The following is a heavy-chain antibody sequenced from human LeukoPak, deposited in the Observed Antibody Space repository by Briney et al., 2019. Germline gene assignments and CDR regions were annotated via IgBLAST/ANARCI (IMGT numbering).Heavy chain of an antibody. CDR2: ISHSGSR. J-gene: IGHJ3*02. D-gene: IGHD5-12*01. Sequence: SETLSLTCAVYGGSFSGYFWSWIRQPPGKGLEWIGEISHSGSRNYNPSLKSRVTLSEDTSKNQFPLRLSSVTAADTAVYYCARGAQRYSGYLGAFDIWDQGTMVIVSS. CDR1: GGSFSGYF. CDR3: ARGAQRYSGYLGAFDI. V-gene: IGHV4-34*01.